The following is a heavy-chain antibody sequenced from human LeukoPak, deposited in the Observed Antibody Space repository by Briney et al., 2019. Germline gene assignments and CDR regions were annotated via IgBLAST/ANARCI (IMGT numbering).Heavy chain of an antibody. D-gene: IGHD6-13*01. Sequence: GASVKVSCKASGYTFTSYDINWVRQATGQGLEWMGWMNPNSGNTNYAQKLQGRVTMTTDTSTSTAYMELRSLRSDDTAVYYCARDKGIAAAGDYWGQGTLVTVSS. CDR1: GYTFTSYD. V-gene: IGHV1-18*01. J-gene: IGHJ4*02. CDR3: ARDKGIAAAGDY. CDR2: MNPNSGNT.